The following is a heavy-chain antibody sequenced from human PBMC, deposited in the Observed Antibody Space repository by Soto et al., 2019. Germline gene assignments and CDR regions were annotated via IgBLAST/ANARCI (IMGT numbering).Heavy chain of an antibody. Sequence: QVQLVQSGAEVKKPGASVRVSCTASGYTFTSYAISWVRQAPGQGLEWMGWINAYNVNTNYAQKFQGRVTMTTDTSTRTAYMELRGLRSDDRAVYYCAREGPPAHYWGQGTLVTVSS. CDR2: INAYNVNT. J-gene: IGHJ4*02. CDR1: GYTFTSYA. D-gene: IGHD2-2*01. V-gene: IGHV1-18*01. CDR3: AREGPPAHY.